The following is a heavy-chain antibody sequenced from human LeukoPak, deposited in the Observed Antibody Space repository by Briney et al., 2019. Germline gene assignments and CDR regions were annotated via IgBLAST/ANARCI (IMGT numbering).Heavy chain of an antibody. CDR1: GFTFSSYS. Sequence: GGSLRLSCAASGFTFSSYSMNWLRQAPGKGLEWVSSISSSSSYIYYADSVKGRFTISRDNAKNSMYLQMNRLRAEDTAVYDCARQCFFGDYAGDFWGHGTLVTASS. CDR2: ISSSSSYI. J-gene: IGHJ4*01. CDR3: ARQCFFGDYAGDF. D-gene: IGHD4-17*01. V-gene: IGHV3-21*01.